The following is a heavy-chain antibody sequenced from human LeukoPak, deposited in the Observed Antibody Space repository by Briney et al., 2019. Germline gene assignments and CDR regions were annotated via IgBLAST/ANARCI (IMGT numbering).Heavy chain of an antibody. D-gene: IGHD6-19*01. J-gene: IGHJ1*01. V-gene: IGHV4-59*08. CDR3: AAGSGWERKYLQH. Sequence: PSETLSLTCTVSGGSISSYYWSWIRQPPGKGQEWIGYAYYSGSTNYNPSCQSRVTISLDSSKNKFSLKLSSVTAADTAVYYCAAGSGWERKYLQHWGQGTLVTVSS. CDR2: AYYSGST. CDR1: GGSISSYY.